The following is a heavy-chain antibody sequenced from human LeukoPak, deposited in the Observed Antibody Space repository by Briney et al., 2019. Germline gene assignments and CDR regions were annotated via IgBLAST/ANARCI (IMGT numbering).Heavy chain of an antibody. Sequence: GGSLRLSSAASGFTFSGAWVHWVRQAPGRGLFWVALVKSDGITTRYADSVKGRFTISRDNAKDTVYLQMNSLRAEDTAVYYCARDPYWGQGILVTVSS. CDR3: ARDPY. CDR2: VKSDGITT. J-gene: IGHJ4*02. V-gene: IGHV3-74*01. CDR1: GFTFSGAW.